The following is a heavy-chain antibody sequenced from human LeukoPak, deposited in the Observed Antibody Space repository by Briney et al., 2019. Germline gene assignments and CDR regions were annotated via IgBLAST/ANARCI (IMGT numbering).Heavy chain of an antibody. V-gene: IGHV1-69*05. Sequence: SVKVSCKASGGTFSSNAISWVRQAPGQGLEWMGGIIPIFGTANYAQKFQGRVTITTDESTSTAYMELSSLRSEDTAVYYCARSAGVTIFGVVGDYFDYWGQGTLVTASS. CDR2: IIPIFGTA. CDR3: ARSAGVTIFGVVGDYFDY. D-gene: IGHD3-3*01. CDR1: GGTFSSNA. J-gene: IGHJ4*02.